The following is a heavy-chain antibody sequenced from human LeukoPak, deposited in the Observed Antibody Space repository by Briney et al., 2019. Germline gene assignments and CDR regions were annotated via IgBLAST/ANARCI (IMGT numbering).Heavy chain of an antibody. J-gene: IGHJ4*02. CDR3: AKDPLKARPGYSSGGAGFDY. CDR2: MRYDGSIK. V-gene: IGHV3-30*02. Sequence: QTGGSLRLSCAASGFAFSGYGMHWVRQAPGRGLEWVAFMRYDGSIKYYADSVKGRFTISRDNSKNTLYLQMNSLRAEDTAVYYCAKDPLKARPGYSSGGAGFDYWGQGTLVTVSS. CDR1: GFAFSGYG. D-gene: IGHD6-19*01.